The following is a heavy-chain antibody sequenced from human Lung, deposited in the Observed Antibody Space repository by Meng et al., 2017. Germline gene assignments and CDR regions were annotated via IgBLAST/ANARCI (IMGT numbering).Heavy chain of an antibody. V-gene: IGHV4-34*01. CDR3: ARGPTTMAHDFDY. Sequence: LQQWGAGLLKPSETLSLTCVVSGGSFSDYYRSWIRWPPGKGLEWIGEINHSGSTNYNPSLESRATISVDTSQNNLSLKLSSVTAADSAVYYCARGPTTMAHDFDYWGQGTLVTVSS. CDR2: INHSGST. CDR1: GGSFSDYY. D-gene: IGHD4-11*01. J-gene: IGHJ4*02.